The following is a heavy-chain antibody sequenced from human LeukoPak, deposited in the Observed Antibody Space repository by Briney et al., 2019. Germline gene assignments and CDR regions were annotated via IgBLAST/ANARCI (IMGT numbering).Heavy chain of an antibody. J-gene: IGHJ3*02. CDR2: IYTSGST. CDR1: GGSISSYY. D-gene: IGHD3-3*01. V-gene: IGHV4-4*07. Sequence: SETLSLTCTVSGGSISSYYWSWIRQPAGKGLEWIGRIYTSGSTNYNPSLKSRVTMSVDTSKNQFSLKLSSVTAADTAVYYCARDEVTIFGVAPYAFDIWGQGTMVTVSS. CDR3: ARDEVTIFGVAPYAFDI.